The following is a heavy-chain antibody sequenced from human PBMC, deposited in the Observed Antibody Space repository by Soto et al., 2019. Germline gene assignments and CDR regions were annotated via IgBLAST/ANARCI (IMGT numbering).Heavy chain of an antibody. V-gene: IGHV3-7*01. D-gene: IGHD6-19*01. J-gene: IGHJ4*02. Sequence: EVQLVESGGGLVQPGGSLRLSCAASGFTFSSYWMSWVRQAPGKGLEWVANIKQDGSEKYYVDSVKGRFTISRDNAKNSLYLQMNSLRAEDTAVYYCARDPSGWYPQYYFDYWGQGTLVTVSS. CDR3: ARDPSGWYPQYYFDY. CDR2: IKQDGSEK. CDR1: GFTFSSYW.